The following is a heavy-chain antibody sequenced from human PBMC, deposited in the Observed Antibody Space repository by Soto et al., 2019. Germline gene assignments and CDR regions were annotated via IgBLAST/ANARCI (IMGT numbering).Heavy chain of an antibody. CDR2: VYNSWST. CDR1: GGSISSNY. D-gene: IGHD6-13*01. CDR3: ARYRREAVAGYTLDN. J-gene: IGHJ4*02. V-gene: IGHV4-59*01. Sequence: SETLSLTCTVSGGSISSNYWTWIRQHPGKGLEWIGYVYNSWSTNYNPSLKSRVTISEDTSKSQFSLKVNSMTAAETAVYYCARYRREAVAGYTLDNWGQGILVTVSS.